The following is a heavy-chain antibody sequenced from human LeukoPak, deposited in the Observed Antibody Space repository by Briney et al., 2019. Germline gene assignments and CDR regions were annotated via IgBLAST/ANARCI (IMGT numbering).Heavy chain of an antibody. J-gene: IGHJ4*02. V-gene: IGHV3-7*01. Sequence: PGGSLRLSCTASGFPFSTYWITWVRQAPGKGLEWVANIKNDGSEKNYVDSVKGRFTISRDNAENSLFLQTNSLRVEDTAIYYCTRDSGLTGYDLLDYWGQGTLVTVSS. CDR1: GFPFSTYW. D-gene: IGHD5-12*01. CDR2: IKNDGSEK. CDR3: TRDSGLTGYDLLDY.